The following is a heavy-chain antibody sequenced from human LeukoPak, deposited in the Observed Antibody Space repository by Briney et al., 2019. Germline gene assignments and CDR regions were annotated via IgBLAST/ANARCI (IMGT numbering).Heavy chain of an antibody. CDR3: ARVYYDFWSGYSPPNY. Sequence: PGRSLRLSCAASGFTFSSYAMHWVRQAPGKGLEWVAVISYDGSNKYYADSVKGRFTISRDNSKNTLYLQMNSLRAEDTAVYYCARVYYDFWSGYSPPNYWGQGTLVTVSS. D-gene: IGHD3-3*01. V-gene: IGHV3-30-3*01. J-gene: IGHJ4*02. CDR2: ISYDGSNK. CDR1: GFTFSSYA.